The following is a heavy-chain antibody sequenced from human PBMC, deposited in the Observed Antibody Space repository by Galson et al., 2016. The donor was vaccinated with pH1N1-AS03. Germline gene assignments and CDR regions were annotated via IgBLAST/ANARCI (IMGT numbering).Heavy chain of an antibody. CDR1: GGSISSYY. Sequence: LSLTCTVSGGSISSYYWSWIRQPPGKGLEWIGYISNSGSTNYNPSLKSRVTISVDRSKSQFSLKMSSVTADDTAVYYCATPGRRNYYFSHWGQGTLVTVSS. V-gene: IGHV4-59*08. CDR2: ISNSGST. J-gene: IGHJ4*02. CDR3: ATPGRRNYYFSH. D-gene: IGHD3-3*01.